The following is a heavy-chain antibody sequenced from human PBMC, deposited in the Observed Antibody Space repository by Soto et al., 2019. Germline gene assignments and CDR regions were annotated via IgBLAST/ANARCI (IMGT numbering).Heavy chain of an antibody. CDR1: GGSIGSVDNY. CDR3: ATIRIPGTRHNGLDL. Sequence: LSLTWSVSGGSIGSVDNYCAWILHPPGKGLEWIGSVYYVGSPFYNPSLKSRVTMSIDTTKNQFSLNLNSVTATDTAVYYCATIRIPGTRHNGLDLRGQGTSVTVSS. V-gene: IGHV4-39*01. CDR2: VYYVGSP. J-gene: IGHJ5*02.